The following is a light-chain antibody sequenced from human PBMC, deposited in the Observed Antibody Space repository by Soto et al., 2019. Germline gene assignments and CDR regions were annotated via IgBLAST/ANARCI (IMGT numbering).Light chain of an antibody. CDR2: DAS. J-gene: IGKJ1*01. Sequence: DIQMTQSPSSLSASVGYRVTITCQASQDISNYLNWYQQKPGKAPKLLIYDASHLETGVPSRFSGSGSGTDFTVTISSLQHEDIAPYYSLQYDNLPRTFGQGTKVELK. CDR3: LQYDNLPRT. CDR1: QDISNY. V-gene: IGKV1-33*01.